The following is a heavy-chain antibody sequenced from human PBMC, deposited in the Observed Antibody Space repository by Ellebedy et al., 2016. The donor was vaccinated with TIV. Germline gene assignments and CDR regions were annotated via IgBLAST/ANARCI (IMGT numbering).Heavy chain of an antibody. D-gene: IGHD3-9*01. CDR3: ETDLGFDWYDY. Sequence: ASVKVSCKVSGYTLTELSMHWVRQPPGKGREWIGRLNPEDGETIYAVRFQGRVTMTDDTSTDTAYMELTSLRSEDTAVYYCETDLGFDWYDYWGQGTLDTVSS. J-gene: IGHJ4*02. V-gene: IGHV1-24*01. CDR1: GYTLTELS. CDR2: LNPEDGET.